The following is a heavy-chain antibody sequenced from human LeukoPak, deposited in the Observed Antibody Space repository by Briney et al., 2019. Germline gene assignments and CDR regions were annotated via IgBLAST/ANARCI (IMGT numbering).Heavy chain of an antibody. V-gene: IGHV3-53*01. Sequence: GGSLRLSCAASGFIVSSNYMSWVRQAPGKGLEWVSVIYSGGSTYYADSVKGRFTISRDNSKNTLYLQMNSLRAEDTAVYYCARDRGEVSLDYWGQGTLVTVSS. CDR3: ARDRGEVSLDY. CDR1: GFIVSSNY. CDR2: IYSGGST. D-gene: IGHD3-16*01. J-gene: IGHJ4*02.